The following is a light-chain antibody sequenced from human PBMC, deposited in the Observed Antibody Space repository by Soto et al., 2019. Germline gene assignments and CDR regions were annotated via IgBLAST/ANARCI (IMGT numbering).Light chain of an antibody. CDR1: QSISRF. CDR2: TAS. CDR3: QHSYRSPIT. J-gene: IGKJ5*01. Sequence: DIKMTQSPSSLSASVGDRVSITCRASQSISRFLNWYQQKPGNAPNILIYTASNLHGGVPSRFSGRGSGTDFTLTISSLQPEDFATSYCQHSYRSPITFGQGTRLEIK. V-gene: IGKV1-39*01.